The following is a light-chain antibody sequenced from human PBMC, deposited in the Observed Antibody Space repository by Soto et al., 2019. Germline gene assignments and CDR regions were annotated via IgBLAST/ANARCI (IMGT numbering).Light chain of an antibody. CDR1: QTISSW. CDR3: QHYNSYSEA. CDR2: TAS. Sequence: DIQMTQSPSTLSGSVGDRVTITCRARQTISSWLAWYQQKPGKAPKLLIYTASTLKSGVPSSFSGSGSGTEFTLTIRSLQPDDFATYYCQHYNSYSEAFGQGTKVDIK. V-gene: IGKV1-5*03. J-gene: IGKJ1*01.